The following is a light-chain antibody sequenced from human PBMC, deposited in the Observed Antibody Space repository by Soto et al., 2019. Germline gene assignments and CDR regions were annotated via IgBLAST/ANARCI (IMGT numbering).Light chain of an antibody. CDR2: EVT. Sequence: QSVLTQPASVSGSPGQSITISCTGTSSDVGSSNYVSWYQQHPGKAPKLLIYEVTNRPSGVSNRFSGSKSGNTASLTISVLQAEDEADYYCSSYTSSSTLVFGGGTQVTVL. CDR1: SSDVGSSNY. V-gene: IGLV2-14*01. J-gene: IGLJ2*01. CDR3: SSYTSSSTLV.